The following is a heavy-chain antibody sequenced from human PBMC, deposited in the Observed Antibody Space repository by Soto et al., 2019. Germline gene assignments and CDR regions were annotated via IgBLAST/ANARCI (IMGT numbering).Heavy chain of an antibody. D-gene: IGHD2-21*02. Sequence: PSETLSLTCTVSGDSISSASYFWGWIRQPPGKGLEWIGSVYFVGNSYYNPSLKSRVSISVDASKNQFSLRLSSMTAADTGVYYCVRGPPLLLGTTIVPRNYYFDYWGQGTQVTVSS. CDR1: GDSISSASYF. CDR2: VYFVGNS. V-gene: IGHV4-39*01. J-gene: IGHJ4*02. CDR3: VRGPPLLLGTTIVPRNYYFDY.